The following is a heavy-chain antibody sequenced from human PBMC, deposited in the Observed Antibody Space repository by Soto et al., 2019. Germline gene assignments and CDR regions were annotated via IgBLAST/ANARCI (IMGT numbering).Heavy chain of an antibody. CDR1: GGSFSGYY. CDR3: ARGHQYYYGSGSYYNNWFDP. Sequence: SETLSLTXAVYGGSFSGYYWSWIRQPPGKGLEWIGEINHSGSTNYNPSLKSRVTISVDTSKNQFSLKLSSVTAADTAVYYCARGHQYYYGSGSYYNNWFDPWGQGTLVTVSS. J-gene: IGHJ5*02. D-gene: IGHD3-10*01. CDR2: INHSGST. V-gene: IGHV4-34*01.